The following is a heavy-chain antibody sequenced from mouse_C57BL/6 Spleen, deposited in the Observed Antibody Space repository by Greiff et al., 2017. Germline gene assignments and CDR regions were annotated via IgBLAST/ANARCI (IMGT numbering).Heavy chain of an antibody. D-gene: IGHD1-1*01. CDR3: AGGHGSSYYAMDY. J-gene: IGHJ4*01. Sequence: VQLQQSGAELVKPGASVKLSCTASGFNIKDYYMHWVKQRTEQGLAWIGRIDPEDGETKYAPKFQGKATITADTSSNTAYLQLSSLTSEDTAVYDCAGGHGSSYYAMDYWGQGTSVTVSS. CDR2: IDPEDGET. V-gene: IGHV14-2*01. CDR1: GFNIKDYY.